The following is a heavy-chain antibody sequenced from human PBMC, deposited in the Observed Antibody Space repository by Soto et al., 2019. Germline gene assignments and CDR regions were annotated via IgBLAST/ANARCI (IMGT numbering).Heavy chain of an antibody. J-gene: IGHJ4*02. CDR2: IVVGSGNT. CDR1: GFTFTSSA. D-gene: IGHD3-22*01. CDR3: AAAPYYYDSSGYQDLDY. Sequence: ASVKVSCKASGFTFTSSAVQCVRQARGQRLEWIGWIVVGSGNTNYAQKFQERVTITRDMSTSTAYMELSSLRSEDTAVYYCAAAPYYYDSSGYQDLDYWGQGTLVTAPQ. V-gene: IGHV1-58*01.